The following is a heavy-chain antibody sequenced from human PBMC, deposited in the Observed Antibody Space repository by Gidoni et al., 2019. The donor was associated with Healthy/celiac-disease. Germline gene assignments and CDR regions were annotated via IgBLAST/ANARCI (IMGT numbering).Heavy chain of an antibody. V-gene: IGHV4-59*01. CDR2: IYYSGST. Sequence: QVQLQESGPGLVKPSETLSLTCTGSGGSISSYYWSWIRQPPGKGLEWIGYIYYSGSTNYNPSLKSRVTISVDTSKNQFSLKLSSVTAADTAVYYCARDSDYGDYFDYWGQGTLVTVSS. J-gene: IGHJ4*02. CDR3: ARDSDYGDYFDY. CDR1: GGSISSYY. D-gene: IGHD4-17*01.